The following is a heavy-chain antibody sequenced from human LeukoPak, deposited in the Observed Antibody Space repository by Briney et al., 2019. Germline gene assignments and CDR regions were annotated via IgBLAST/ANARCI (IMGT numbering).Heavy chain of an antibody. CDR1: GASISTGSDY. Sequence: SQTLSLTCSVSGASISTGSDYWTWIRQPAGKGLEWIGHIYSTGSDNYNPSLKSRVSISIDASKNQFSLKLHSVTAADTAVYYCARYSGVYSYFDSWGQGTLVTVSS. CDR3: ARYSGVYSYFDS. D-gene: IGHD2-15*01. CDR2: IYSTGSD. J-gene: IGHJ4*02. V-gene: IGHV4-61*09.